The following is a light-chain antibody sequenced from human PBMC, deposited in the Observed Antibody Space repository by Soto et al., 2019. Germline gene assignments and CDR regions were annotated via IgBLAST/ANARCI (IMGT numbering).Light chain of an antibody. CDR2: DAS. V-gene: IGKV3-20*01. J-gene: IGKJ1*01. CDR1: QNINRY. Sequence: EIVLTQSPATLSLSPGERATLSCRASQNINRYLAWYHQKPGQPPRLLIYDASTRATGIPARFSGSGSGTDFSLTISRLEPEDFAVYYCQQYGGSPWTFGQGTKVDIK. CDR3: QQYGGSPWT.